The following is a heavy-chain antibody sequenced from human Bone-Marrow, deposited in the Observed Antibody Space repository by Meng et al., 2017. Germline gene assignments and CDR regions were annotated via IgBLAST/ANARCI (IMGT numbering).Heavy chain of an antibody. CDR1: GFTFSSYW. CDR2: INTDGSST. J-gene: IGHJ4*02. CDR3: ARFTPFDY. V-gene: IGHV3-74*01. Sequence: EVLLVESGGALVQTGGSLRLSCTASGFTFSSYWMHWVRQAPGKGPVWVSRINTDGSSTDYADSVKGRFTISRDNAKNTLYLQMNSLRAEDTAMYYCARFTPFDYWGQGTLVTVSS.